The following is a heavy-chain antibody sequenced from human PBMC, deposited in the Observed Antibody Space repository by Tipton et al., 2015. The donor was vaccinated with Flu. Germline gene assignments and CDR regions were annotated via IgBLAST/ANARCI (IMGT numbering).Heavy chain of an antibody. J-gene: IGHJ4*02. CDR2: IYPGDSDT. D-gene: IGHD4-17*01. CDR1: GYSFTSYW. Sequence: LVKPGAEVKKPGESLKISCKGSGYSFTSYWIGWVRQMPGKGLEWMGIIYPGDSDTRYSPSFQGQVTISADKSISTAYLQWSSLKASDTAMYYCVRQPYLGDYGGYFDYWGQGTLVTVSS. V-gene: IGHV5-51*01. CDR3: VRQPYLGDYGGYFDY.